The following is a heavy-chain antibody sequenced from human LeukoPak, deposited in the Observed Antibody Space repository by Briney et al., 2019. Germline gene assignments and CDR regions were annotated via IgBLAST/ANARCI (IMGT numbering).Heavy chain of an antibody. CDR2: IYYSGST. V-gene: IGHV4-39*07. D-gene: IGHD2-15*01. CDR1: GGSISSSSYY. Sequence: SETLSLTCTVSGGSISSSSYYWGWIRQPPGKGLEWIVSIYYSGSTYYNPSLKSRVTISVDTSKNQFSLKLSSVTAADTAVYYCARDPRYCSGGSCYSGFDPWGQGTLVTVSS. J-gene: IGHJ5*02. CDR3: ARDPRYCSGGSCYSGFDP.